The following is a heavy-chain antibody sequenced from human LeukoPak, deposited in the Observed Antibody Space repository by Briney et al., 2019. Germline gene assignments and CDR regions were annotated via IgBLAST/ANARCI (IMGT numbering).Heavy chain of an antibody. CDR3: VKGLSSTAPFDY. V-gene: IGHV3-23*01. Sequence: PGGSLRLSCAASGFTFSSTWMTWVRQAPGKGLDWVSPITGSGYTTYYADSVKGRFTISRDNSKNTLFLQMNSLRAEDTAIYYCVKGLSSTAPFDYWGQGTLVTVSS. CDR1: GFTFSSTW. CDR2: ITGSGYTT. J-gene: IGHJ4*02. D-gene: IGHD1-1*01.